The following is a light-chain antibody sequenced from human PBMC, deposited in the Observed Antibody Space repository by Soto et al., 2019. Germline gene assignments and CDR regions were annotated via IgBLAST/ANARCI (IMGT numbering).Light chain of an antibody. CDR2: WAS. CDR1: QSLLFSSNKKNY. CDR3: QQFYSSPLT. J-gene: IGKJ4*01. Sequence: DVLSRHSHAALAVCLGDRATLNCKSSQSLLFSSNKKNYLAWYQQRPGQPPKLLIYWASSRESGVPDRFTGSGSGTDFTLSISSLQAEDVAVYYCQQFYSSPLTFAGRAKVDI. V-gene: IGKV4-1*01.